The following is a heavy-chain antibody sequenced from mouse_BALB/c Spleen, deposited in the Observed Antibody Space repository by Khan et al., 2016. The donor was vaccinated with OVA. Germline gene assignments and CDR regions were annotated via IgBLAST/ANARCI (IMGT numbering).Heavy chain of an antibody. CDR1: GYTFSTYW. CDR3: ARDRIDD. V-gene: IGHV1-7*01. J-gene: IGHJ2*01. Sequence: VQLQQSGAELVKPGASVKMSCKASGYTFSTYWIHWVKQRPGQGLEWIGYINPRSGYTYYNQTFTDKATLTTDNSSNPAYMQLSSLTSEDSAGYYCARDRIDDGGQGTTLTVSA. CDR2: INPRSGYT.